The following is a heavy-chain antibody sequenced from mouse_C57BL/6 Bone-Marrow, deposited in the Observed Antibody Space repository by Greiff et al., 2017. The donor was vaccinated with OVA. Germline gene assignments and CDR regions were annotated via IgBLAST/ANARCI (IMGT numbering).Heavy chain of an antibody. V-gene: IGHV1-9*01. CDR2: FLPGSGCT. J-gene: IGHJ3*01. Sequence: QVQLQQSGAELLKPGPSVKLSCKATGFTFTGYWIEWVKQRPGHGLEWIGEFLPGSGCTNYNEKFKGKATFTADTSSNTAYMQLSSLTSEDSAIYYCARFPFITTVVAEDWFAYWGQGTLVTVSA. CDR1: GFTFTGYW. CDR3: ARFPFITTVVAEDWFAY. D-gene: IGHD1-1*01.